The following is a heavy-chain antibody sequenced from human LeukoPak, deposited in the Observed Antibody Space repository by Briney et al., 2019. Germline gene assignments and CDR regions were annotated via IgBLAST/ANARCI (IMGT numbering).Heavy chain of an antibody. CDR3: AKGSDFDWFAFDN. CDR1: GFTFSSYA. J-gene: IGHJ4*02. D-gene: IGHD3-9*01. Sequence: GALRLSCAASGFTFSSYAMSWVRQAPGKGLEWVSAITASGGTTFYADSVKGRFTISRDNSKNTLNLQMNSLRAEDTAVYYCAKGSDFDWFAFDNWGQGTLVTVSS. V-gene: IGHV3-23*01. CDR2: ITASGGTT.